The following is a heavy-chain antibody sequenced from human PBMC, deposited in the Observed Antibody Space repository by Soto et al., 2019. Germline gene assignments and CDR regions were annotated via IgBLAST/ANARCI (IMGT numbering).Heavy chain of an antibody. V-gene: IGHV4-59*12. CDR3: ARVTHFTIFGVLYYYMDV. CDR1: GGSISSYY. CDR2: IYYSGST. J-gene: IGHJ6*03. Sequence: SETLSLTCTVSGGSISSYYWSWIRQPPGKGLEWIGYIYYSGSTNYNPSLKSRVTISVDTSKNQFSLKLSSVTAADTAVYYCARVTHFTIFGVLYYYMDVWGKGTTVTVSS. D-gene: IGHD3-3*01.